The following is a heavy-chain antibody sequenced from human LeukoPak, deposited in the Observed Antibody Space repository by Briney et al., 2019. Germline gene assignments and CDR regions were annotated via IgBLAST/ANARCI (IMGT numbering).Heavy chain of an antibody. CDR3: ARDDAFDL. CDR2: LSWDSGSI. CDR1: GFTFQEHA. J-gene: IGHJ3*01. Sequence: GRSLRLSCEASGFTFQEHAMHWVRQAPGKGPEWVSGLSWDSGSIGYADSVKGRFTISRDNAKKSLYLQMNSLGVEDTALYYCARDDAFDLWGQGTMVTVSS. V-gene: IGHV3-9*01.